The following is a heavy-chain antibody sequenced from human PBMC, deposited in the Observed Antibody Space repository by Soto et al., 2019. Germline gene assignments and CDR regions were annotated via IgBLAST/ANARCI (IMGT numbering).Heavy chain of an antibody. D-gene: IGHD3-16*01. V-gene: IGHV4-34*01. CDR2: INHSGST. CDR1: GGSFSGYY. J-gene: IGHJ6*03. Sequence: PSETLSLTCAVYGGSFSGYYWSWIRQPPGKGLEWIGEINHSGSTNYNPSLKSRVTISVDTSKNQFSLKLSSVTAADTAVYYCARAFYVDYYYYYMDVRGKGTTVTVSS. CDR3: ARAFYVDYYYYYMDV.